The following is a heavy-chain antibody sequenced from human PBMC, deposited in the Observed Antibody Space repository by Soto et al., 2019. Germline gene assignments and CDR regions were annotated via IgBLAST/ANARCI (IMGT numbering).Heavy chain of an antibody. Sequence: QGQLQQSGPGLVKPSQTLSLTCAISGDSVSSDITSWNWIRQSPSRGLEWLGRTYYRSKWFHDYAVSVKIRITINPDTSKNQFSLELNSMTPEDTAVYYCARGNALDVWGQGTVVTVSS. V-gene: IGHV6-1*01. D-gene: IGHD3-10*01. CDR2: TYYRSKWFH. J-gene: IGHJ3*01. CDR1: GDSVSSDITS. CDR3: ARGNALDV.